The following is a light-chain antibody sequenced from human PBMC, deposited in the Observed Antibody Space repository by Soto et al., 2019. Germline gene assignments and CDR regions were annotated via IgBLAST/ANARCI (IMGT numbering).Light chain of an antibody. J-gene: IGLJ1*01. CDR1: ISDVGGYHY. CDR2: DVS. CDR3: SSYTSSSTYV. V-gene: IGLV2-14*03. Sequence: QSALTQPASVSGSPGQSITISCTGTISDVGGYHYVSWYQQHPGKAPKLMIFDVSNRPSGVSNRFSGSKSGYTASLTISGLQAEDEADYYCSSYTSSSTYVFGTGTKLTVL.